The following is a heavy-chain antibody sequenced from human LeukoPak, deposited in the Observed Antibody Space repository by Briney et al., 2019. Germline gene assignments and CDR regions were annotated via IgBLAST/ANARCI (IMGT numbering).Heavy chain of an antibody. Sequence: SVKVSCKASGGTFSSYAISWVRRAPGQRLEWMGGIIPIFGTANYAQKFQGRVTITTDESTSTAYMELSSLRSEDTAVYYCARAGGWNYVTEYYYMDVWGKGTTVTVSS. CDR2: IIPIFGTA. CDR1: GGTFSSYA. CDR3: ARAGGWNYVTEYYYMDV. D-gene: IGHD1-7*01. J-gene: IGHJ6*03. V-gene: IGHV1-69*05.